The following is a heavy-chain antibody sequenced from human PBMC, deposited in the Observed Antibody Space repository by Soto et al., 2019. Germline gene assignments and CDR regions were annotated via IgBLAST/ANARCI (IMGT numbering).Heavy chain of an antibody. CDR2: ISSSGSTI. CDR3: ARDRGGLCSSTSCYYYYYGMDV. D-gene: IGHD2-2*01. CDR1: GFTFSSYE. Sequence: EVQLVESGGGLVQPGGSLRLSCAASGFTFSSYEMNWVRQAPGKGLEWGSYISSSGSTIYYADSVKGRFTISRDNAKNSLYLQMNSLRAEDTAVYYCARDRGGLCSSTSCYYYYYGMDVWGQGTTVTVSS. V-gene: IGHV3-48*03. J-gene: IGHJ6*02.